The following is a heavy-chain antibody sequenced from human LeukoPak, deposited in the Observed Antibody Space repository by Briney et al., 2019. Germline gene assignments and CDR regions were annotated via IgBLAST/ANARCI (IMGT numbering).Heavy chain of an antibody. Sequence: GGSLRLSCAASGFTFSSYAMHWVRQAPGKGLERVAVISYDGSNKYYADSVKGRFTISRDNSKNTLYLQMNSLRAEDTAVYYCARAPRGQLNWFDPWGQGTLVTVSS. V-gene: IGHV3-30-3*01. D-gene: IGHD1-1*01. CDR2: ISYDGSNK. CDR3: ARAPRGQLNWFDP. J-gene: IGHJ5*02. CDR1: GFTFSSYA.